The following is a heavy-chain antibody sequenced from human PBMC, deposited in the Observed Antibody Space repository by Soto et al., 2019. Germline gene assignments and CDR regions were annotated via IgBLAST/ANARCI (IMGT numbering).Heavy chain of an antibody. Sequence: QLQLQESGPGLVKPSETLSLTCTVSGGSISSSSYYWGWIRQPPGKGLEWIGSIYYSGSTYYNPSLKSRVTMAVDTSKNQFSLKLSSVTAADTAVYYCARALSPYGDYSWYFDLWGRGTLVTVSS. D-gene: IGHD4-17*01. CDR1: GGSISSSSYY. CDR2: IYYSGST. J-gene: IGHJ2*01. CDR3: ARALSPYGDYSWYFDL. V-gene: IGHV4-39*01.